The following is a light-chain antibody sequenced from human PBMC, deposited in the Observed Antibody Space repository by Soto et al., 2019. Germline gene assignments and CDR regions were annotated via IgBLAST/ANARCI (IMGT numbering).Light chain of an antibody. CDR1: QGISTY. V-gene: IGKV1-39*01. CDR3: QYYSDYSWT. Sequence: DIQMTQSPSSLSASVGDRVTITCRASQGISTYLNWYLQKPGKAPKLLIYAASSLQSGVPSRFSGSGSETDFTLTISRLQPDYFATYYCQYYSDYSWTFGQVSKVDIK. CDR2: AAS. J-gene: IGKJ1*01.